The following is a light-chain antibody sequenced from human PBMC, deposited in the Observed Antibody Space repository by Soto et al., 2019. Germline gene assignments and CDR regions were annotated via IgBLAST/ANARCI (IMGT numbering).Light chain of an antibody. CDR1: QSVSSSY. CDR3: QQYGRSPLT. CDR2: GAS. J-gene: IGKJ3*01. V-gene: IGKV3-20*01. Sequence: EIVLTQSPGTLSLSPGERGTLSCRASQSVSSSYLAWYQQKPGQAPRLLIYGASSRATGIPDRFSGSGSGTDFTLTISRLEPEDFAVYYCQQYGRSPLTFGPGTKVDIE.